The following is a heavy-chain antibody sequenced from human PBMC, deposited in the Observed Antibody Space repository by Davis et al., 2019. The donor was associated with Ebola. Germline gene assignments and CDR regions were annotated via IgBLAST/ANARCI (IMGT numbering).Heavy chain of an antibody. D-gene: IGHD2-15*01. CDR1: GFTFSSYG. CDR3: AKEPDCSGGSCYVFDI. Sequence: PGGSLRLSCAASGFTFSSYGMHWVRQAPGKGLEWVAVISYDGSHKRYADSVKGRITISRDNSKNTLNLQMNSLRADDTAVYYCAKEPDCSGGSCYVFDIWGQGTMVIVSS. V-gene: IGHV3-30*18. J-gene: IGHJ3*02. CDR2: ISYDGSHK.